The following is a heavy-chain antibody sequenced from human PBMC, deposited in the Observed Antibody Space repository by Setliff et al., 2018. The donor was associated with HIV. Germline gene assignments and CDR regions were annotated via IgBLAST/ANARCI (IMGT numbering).Heavy chain of an antibody. J-gene: IGHJ6*02. CDR3: TRKLAPGHGMDV. D-gene: IGHD3-3*02. Sequence: GGSLRLSCTASGLTLGDYAVNWVRQAPGKGLEWVANINQDGSEKNYVDSVKGRFTISRDNAKNSLYLQMDSLRVEDTTVYYCTRKLAPGHGMDVWGQGTTVTVSS. CDR1: GLTLGDYA. CDR2: INQDGSEK. V-gene: IGHV3-7*01.